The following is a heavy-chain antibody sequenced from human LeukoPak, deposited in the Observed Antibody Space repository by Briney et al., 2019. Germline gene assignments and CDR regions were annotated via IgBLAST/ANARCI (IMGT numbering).Heavy chain of an antibody. CDR3: ARGRDILTGYYPYYFDY. CDR1: GFTFRNYV. CDR2: ISCDGNNK. D-gene: IGHD3-9*01. Sequence: PGRSLRLSCAASGFTFRNYVMHWVRQAPGKGLEWVAVISCDGNNKYYADSVKGRFTISRDNSKNTLYLQMNSLRAEDTAVYYCARGRDILTGYYPYYFDYWGQGTLVTVSS. V-gene: IGHV3-30-3*01. J-gene: IGHJ4*02.